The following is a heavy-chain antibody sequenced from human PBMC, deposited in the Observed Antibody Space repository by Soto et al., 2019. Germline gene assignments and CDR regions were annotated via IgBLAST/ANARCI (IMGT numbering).Heavy chain of an antibody. V-gene: IGHV3-49*04. J-gene: IGHJ6*02. D-gene: IGHD3-10*01. CDR2: IRSKTYGGTT. CDR1: GFTFGDYA. CDR3: TRQMGYYYGSGSSASYYYYGMDV. Sequence: GGSLRLSCPASGFTFGDYAMSWVRQAPGKGLEWVGSIRSKTYGGTTDYGASVKSRFTISRDDPKSIAYLQMNSLKTEDTAVYYCTRQMGYYYGSGSSASYYYYGMDVWGQGTTVTVSS.